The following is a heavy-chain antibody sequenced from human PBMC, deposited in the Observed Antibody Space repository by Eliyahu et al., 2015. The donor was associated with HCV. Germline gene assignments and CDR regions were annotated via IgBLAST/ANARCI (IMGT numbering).Heavy chain of an antibody. CDR2: XSWNSXSI. J-gene: IGHJ3*02. CDR1: GFTFDXYA. CDR3: AKDLTYGGYGSIRAFDI. D-gene: IGHD3-10*01. V-gene: IGHV3-9*01. Sequence: EVQLVESGGGLVQPGRSLRLSCAASGFTFDXYAMHWVRQAPGKGLXWVSGXSWNSXSIGYADSVKGRFTISRDNAKNSLYLQMNSLRAEDTALYYCAKDLTYGGYGSIRAFDIWGQGTMVTVSS.